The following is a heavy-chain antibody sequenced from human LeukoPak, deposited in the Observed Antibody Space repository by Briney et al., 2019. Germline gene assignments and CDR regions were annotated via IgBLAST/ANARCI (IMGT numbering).Heavy chain of an antibody. CDR2: ISGSGGST. CDR1: GFTFSSYA. D-gene: IGHD2-2*01. CDR3: AKAPDIVVVPAAMYY. Sequence: GGSLRLSCAASGFTFSSYAMSWVRQAPGEGLEWVSAISGSGGSTYYADSVKGRFTISRDNSKNTLYLQMNSLRAEDTAVYYCAKAPDIVVVPAAMYYWGQGTLVTVSS. J-gene: IGHJ4*02. V-gene: IGHV3-23*01.